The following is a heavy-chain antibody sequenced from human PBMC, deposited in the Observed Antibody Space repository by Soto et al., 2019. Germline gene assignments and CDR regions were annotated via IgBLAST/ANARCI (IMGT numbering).Heavy chain of an antibody. CDR3: ARTDIVTTNWFDP. CDR2: INHRGST. CDR1: GESFIGYY. D-gene: IGHD5-12*01. V-gene: IGHV4-34*02. Sequence: QVHLQQWGAGLLKPSETLSLTCAVYGESFIGYYWTWLRQPPGKGLEWIGEINHRGSTNYNPSLKSRVTISIDTSKTQFSLKLTSVTAADTSVYYCARTDIVTTNWFDPWGQGTLVTVSS. J-gene: IGHJ5*02.